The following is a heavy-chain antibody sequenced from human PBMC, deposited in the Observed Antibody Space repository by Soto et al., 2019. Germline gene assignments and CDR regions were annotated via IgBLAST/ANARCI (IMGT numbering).Heavy chain of an antibody. CDR2: INPNGITT. D-gene: IGHD3-10*01. CDR1: GYSLTNYY. V-gene: IGHV1-46*01. J-gene: IGHJ4*02. Sequence: ASVKVSCKAYGYSLTNYYIHWVRQAPGQGLEWMGIINPNGITTSFAQKFQGRVTMTTDTSTSTVYMELSSLRSEDTAVYFCARGGPPIDSWGQGTLVTVSS. CDR3: ARGGPPIDS.